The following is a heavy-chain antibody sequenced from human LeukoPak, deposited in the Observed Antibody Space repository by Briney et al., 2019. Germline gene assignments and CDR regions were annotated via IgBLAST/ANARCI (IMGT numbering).Heavy chain of an antibody. CDR2: IIPIFGTA. V-gene: IGHV1-69*13. CDR1: GGTFSSYA. Sequence: SVKVSFKASGGTFSSYAISWVRQAPGQGLEWMGGIIPIFGTANYAQKFQGRVTITADESTSTAYMELSSLRSEDTAVYYCAREVYDYVWGSYRYLDYWGQGTLVTVSS. J-gene: IGHJ4*02. CDR3: AREVYDYVWGSYRYLDY. D-gene: IGHD3-16*02.